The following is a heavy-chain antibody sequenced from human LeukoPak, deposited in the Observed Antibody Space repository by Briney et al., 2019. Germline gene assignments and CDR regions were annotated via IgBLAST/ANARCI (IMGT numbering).Heavy chain of an antibody. J-gene: IGHJ6*03. V-gene: IGHV3-48*01. D-gene: IGHD4-17*01. CDR2: ISASSANI. CDR1: GFTFTSCA. Sequence: GGSLRLSCTASGFTFTSCAMNWVRQTPGKGLEWVSYISASSANIHYADSVKGRFTVSRDNAKNSLYLQMNSLTAEDTATYHCVRDRSYGSQYYYYIDVWGRGTTVTASS. CDR3: VRDRSYGSQYYYYIDV.